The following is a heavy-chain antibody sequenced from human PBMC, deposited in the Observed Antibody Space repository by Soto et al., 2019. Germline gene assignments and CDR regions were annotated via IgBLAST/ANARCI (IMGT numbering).Heavy chain of an antibody. CDR2: INDSGSF. J-gene: IGHJ4*02. V-gene: IGHV4-34*01. Sequence: QVQLQQWGAGLLKPSETLSLTCAVYGGSLSGFYWSWIRQPPGKGLEWIGEINDSGSFKYNPSLKSRVTISVATSNNQYSLDLSSVTAADTAVYYCARGRSTMVYIGGFYYFDQWGQGTLVTVSS. CDR1: GGSLSGFY. CDR3: ARGRSTMVYIGGFYYFDQ. D-gene: IGHD2-8*01.